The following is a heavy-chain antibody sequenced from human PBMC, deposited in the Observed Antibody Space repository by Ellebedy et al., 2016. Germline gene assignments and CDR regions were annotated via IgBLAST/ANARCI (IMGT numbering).Heavy chain of an antibody. V-gene: IGHV3-23*01. Sequence: GGSLRLSCAASGFTFSSYAMTWVRQAPGKGLEWVSSIGAGSAGTHYADSVKGRFTISRDDSKNTLSLQMNSLRAEDTAVYYCARPGEAVAGTRWFDPWGQGALVTVSS. J-gene: IGHJ5*02. D-gene: IGHD6-19*01. CDR1: GFTFSSYA. CDR2: IGAGSAGT. CDR3: ARPGEAVAGTRWFDP.